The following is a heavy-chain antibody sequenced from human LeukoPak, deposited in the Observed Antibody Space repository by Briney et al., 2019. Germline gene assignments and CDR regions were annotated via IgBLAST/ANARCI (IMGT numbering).Heavy chain of an antibody. CDR3: ARDPSVVTPFDY. CDR2: MNPISGNT. V-gene: IGHV1-8*01. D-gene: IGHD4-23*01. CDR1: GYTFTSYD. J-gene: IGHJ4*02. Sequence: GASVKVSCKASGYTFTSYDINWVRQATGQGLEWMGWMNPISGNTGYAQKFQGRVTMTRNTSISTAYMELSSLRSEDTAVYYCARDPSVVTPFDYWGQGTLVTVSS.